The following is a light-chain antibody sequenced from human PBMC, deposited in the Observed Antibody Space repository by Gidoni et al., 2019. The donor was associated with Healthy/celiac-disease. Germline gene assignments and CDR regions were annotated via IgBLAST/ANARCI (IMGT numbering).Light chain of an antibody. CDR1: QSISSY. J-gene: IGKJ1*01. Sequence: QVSKPPSSLSASVGDRVTITCRASQSISSYLNWYQQKPGKAPKLLIYAASSLQSGVPSRFSGSGSGTDFTLTISRLQPEDFATYYCQQSYSTPRTFGQGTKVEIK. V-gene: IGKV1-39*01. CDR2: AAS. CDR3: QQSYSTPRT.